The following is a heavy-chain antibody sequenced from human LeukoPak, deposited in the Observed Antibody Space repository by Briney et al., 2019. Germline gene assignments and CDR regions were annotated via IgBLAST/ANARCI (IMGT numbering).Heavy chain of an antibody. D-gene: IGHD6-13*01. CDR1: GGSISSRSYY. J-gene: IGHJ5*02. Sequence: SETLSLTCTVSGGSISSRSYYWGWIRQPPGKGLEWIGSIYYSGSTYYNPSLKSRVTISVDTSKNQFSLKLSSVTAADTAVYYCARPAAADPNWFDLWGQGTLVTVSS. V-gene: IGHV4-39*01. CDR3: ARPAAADPNWFDL. CDR2: IYYSGST.